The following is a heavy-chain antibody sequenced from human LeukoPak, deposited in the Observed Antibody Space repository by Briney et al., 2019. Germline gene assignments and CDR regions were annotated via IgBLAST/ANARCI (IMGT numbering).Heavy chain of an antibody. V-gene: IGHV3-11*04. J-gene: IGHJ4*02. CDR1: GGSFSGYY. Sequence: LSLTCAVYGGSFSGYYWSWIRQAPGKGLQWVSYISSGGDIMHYADSVKGRFTSSRDNAKNSLYLQMNSLRAEDTAVYYCAREWSRFTPPDYWGQGTLVTVSS. CDR3: AREWSRFTPPDY. D-gene: IGHD2-8*01. CDR2: ISSGGDIM.